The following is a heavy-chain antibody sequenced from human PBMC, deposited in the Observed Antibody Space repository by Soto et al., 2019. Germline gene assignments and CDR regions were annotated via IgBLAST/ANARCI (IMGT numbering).Heavy chain of an antibody. CDR2: ISYDGSNK. Sequence: QVQLVESGGGVVQPGRSLRLSCAASGFTFSSYAMHWVRQAPGKGLEWVAVISYDGSNKYYADSVKGRFTISRDNTKNTLHLQMNSLRAEDTAVYYCATVVTAIPHYAFDIWGQGTMVTVSS. CDR1: GFTFSSYA. V-gene: IGHV3-30-3*01. D-gene: IGHD2-21*02. CDR3: ATVVTAIPHYAFDI. J-gene: IGHJ3*02.